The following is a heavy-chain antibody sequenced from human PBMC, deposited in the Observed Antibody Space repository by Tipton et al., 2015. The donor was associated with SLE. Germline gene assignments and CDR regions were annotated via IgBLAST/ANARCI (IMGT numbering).Heavy chain of an antibody. CDR1: GFTFSSYW. Sequence: GSLRLSCAASGFTFSSYWMTWVRQAPGKGLEWVANIKEDGSEKYYAGAVQGRFTISRDNAKNSLYLQMNSLRDEDTAVYYCATDWLVGRPEFRLDFWGQGTLVTVSS. D-gene: IGHD6-6*01. CDR3: ATDWLVGRPEFRLDF. V-gene: IGHV3-7*01. J-gene: IGHJ4*02. CDR2: IKEDGSEK.